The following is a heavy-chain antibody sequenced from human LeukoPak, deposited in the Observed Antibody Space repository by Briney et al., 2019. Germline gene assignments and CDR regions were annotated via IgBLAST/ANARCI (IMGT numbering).Heavy chain of an antibody. CDR3: AKARKDKYDSSGYSFDYGMDV. Sequence: PGGSLRLSCAASGFIFNSYGMHWVRQAPGKGLEWVAVISYDGSNKYYADSVKGRFTISRDNSKNTLYLQMNSQRAEDTAVYYCAKARKDKYDSSGYSFDYGMDVWGQGTMVTLFS. CDR1: GFIFNSYG. V-gene: IGHV3-30*18. D-gene: IGHD3-22*01. CDR2: ISYDGSNK. J-gene: IGHJ6*02.